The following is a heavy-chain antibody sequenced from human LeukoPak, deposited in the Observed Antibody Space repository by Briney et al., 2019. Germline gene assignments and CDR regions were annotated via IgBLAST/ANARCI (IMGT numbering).Heavy chain of an antibody. D-gene: IGHD3-16*01. CDR2: ISTGGDI. CDR3: VRGPGRGYALKP. V-gene: IGHV4-4*08. J-gene: IGHJ5*02. Sequence: SETLSLTCAVSSGSICNSYCSWARQPPGKGLEFIGYISTGGDINYNPSLRSRATMSINTSNNQLSLTLTSVTTADTAVYFCVRGPGRGYALKPWGQGSLVTVSS. CDR1: SGSICNSY.